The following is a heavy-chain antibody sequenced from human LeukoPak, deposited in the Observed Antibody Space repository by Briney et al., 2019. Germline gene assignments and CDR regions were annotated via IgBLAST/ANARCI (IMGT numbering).Heavy chain of an antibody. Sequence: GGSLRLSCITSGFTFGDYGLSWVRQAPGKGLEWVSAISGSGGSTYYADSVKGRFTISRDNSKNTLYLQMNSLRAEDTAVYYCANNEGYCSGGSCPDAFDIWGQGTMVTVSS. J-gene: IGHJ3*02. V-gene: IGHV3-23*01. CDR3: ANNEGYCSGGSCPDAFDI. D-gene: IGHD2-15*01. CDR2: ISGSGGST. CDR1: GFTFGDYG.